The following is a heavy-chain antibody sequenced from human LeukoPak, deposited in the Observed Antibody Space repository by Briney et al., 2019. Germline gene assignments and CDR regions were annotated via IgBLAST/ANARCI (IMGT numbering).Heavy chain of an antibody. CDR2: IRRDESNK. CDR3: ARDSNPHSSSYYFDAFDM. V-gene: IGHV3-7*01. Sequence: GGSLRLSCAASGFTFSNYWMTWVRQAPGKGLEWVANIRRDESNKYYLDSVEGRFTISRDNTKNSLYLQMNSLRDEDTAVYYCARDSNPHSSSYYFDAFDMWGQGTMVIVSS. J-gene: IGHJ3*02. CDR1: GFTFSNYW. D-gene: IGHD3-22*01.